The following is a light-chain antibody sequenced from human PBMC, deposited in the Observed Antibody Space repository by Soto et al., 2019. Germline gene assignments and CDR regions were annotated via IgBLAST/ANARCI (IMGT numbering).Light chain of an antibody. CDR2: AAS. V-gene: IGKV1-39*01. CDR3: QQSSSTPLT. Sequence: DIQMTQSPSSLSASVGDRVTITCRASQTINSYLNWYQQKPGKAPKLLIYAASSLQSGVPSRFTGSGSGTDFTLTISSLQAEDFATYYCQQSSSTPLTFGQGTKVEIK. J-gene: IGKJ1*01. CDR1: QTINSY.